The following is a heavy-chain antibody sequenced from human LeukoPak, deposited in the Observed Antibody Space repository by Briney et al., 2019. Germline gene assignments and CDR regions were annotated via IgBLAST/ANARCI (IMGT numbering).Heavy chain of an antibody. CDR1: GYTLTELS. V-gene: IGHV1-24*01. CDR3: ATGGMITFGGVPNFDY. D-gene: IGHD3-16*01. CDR2: FDPEDGET. J-gene: IGHJ4*02. Sequence: ASVKVSCKVSGYTLTELSMHWVRQAPGKGLEWMGGFDPEDGETIYAQKFQGRVTMTEDTSTDTAYMELSSLRSEDTAVYYCATGGMITFGGVPNFDYWGQGTLVTVSP.